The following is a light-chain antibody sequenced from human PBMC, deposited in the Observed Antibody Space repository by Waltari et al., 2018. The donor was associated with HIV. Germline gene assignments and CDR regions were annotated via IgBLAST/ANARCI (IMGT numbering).Light chain of an antibody. CDR2: KDR. CDR3: QVWDGSTGV. Sequence: SYELTQPPSLSVALGQTAPFTCGGDKIGSKIVRRYQQRPGQAPVLVIYKDRSRPSGIPERFSAANSGNTATLIISGVQVGDEAVFYCQVWDGSTGVFGGGTKLTVL. V-gene: IGLV3-9*01. CDR1: KIGSKI. J-gene: IGLJ3*02.